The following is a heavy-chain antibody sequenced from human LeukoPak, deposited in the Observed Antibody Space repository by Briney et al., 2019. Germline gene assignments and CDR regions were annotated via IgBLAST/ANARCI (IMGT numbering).Heavy chain of an antibody. CDR2: ISGSGGST. CDR3: ARPLVPTYSSGWRYAY. J-gene: IGHJ4*02. V-gene: IGHV3-23*01. D-gene: IGHD6-19*01. CDR1: GFTFSSYA. Sequence: GGSLRLSCAASGFTFSSYAMSWVRQAPGKGLEWVSAISGSGGSTYYADSVKGRFTISRDNSKNTLYLQMNSLRDEDTAVYYCARPLVPTYSSGWRYAYWGQGTLVTVSS.